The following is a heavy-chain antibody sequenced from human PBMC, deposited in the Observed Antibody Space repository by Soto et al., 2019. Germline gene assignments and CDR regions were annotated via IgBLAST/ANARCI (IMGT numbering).Heavy chain of an antibody. Sequence: GASVKVSCKASGYTFTSYGISWVRQAPGQGLEWMGWISAYNGNTNYAQKLQGRVTMTTDTSTSTAYMELRSLRSDDTAVYYCARGKQQEVGATIYYYYGMDVWGQGTTVTVSS. V-gene: IGHV1-18*01. D-gene: IGHD1-26*01. CDR3: ARGKQQEVGATIYYYYGMDV. CDR1: GYTFTSYG. J-gene: IGHJ6*02. CDR2: ISAYNGNT.